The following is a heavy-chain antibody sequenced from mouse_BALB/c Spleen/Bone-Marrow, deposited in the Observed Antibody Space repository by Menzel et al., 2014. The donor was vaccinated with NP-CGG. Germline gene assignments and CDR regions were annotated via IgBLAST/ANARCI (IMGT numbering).Heavy chain of an antibody. D-gene: IGHD1-2*01. CDR1: DYTFTDYY. J-gene: IGHJ4*01. CDR2: IYPGSGNT. Sequence: VQLQQSGPELVKPGASVRISCKASDYTFTDYYINWVKQKPGQGLEWIGWIYPGSGNTKNNEKFKGKATLTVDTSSSTAYMQLISLTSEDTAVYFCARDYGYVGVMAYWGQGTSVTVSS. CDR3: ARDYGYVGVMAY. V-gene: IGHV1-84*02.